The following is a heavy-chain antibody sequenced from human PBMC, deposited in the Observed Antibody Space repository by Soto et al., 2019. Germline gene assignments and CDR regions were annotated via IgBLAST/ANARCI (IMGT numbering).Heavy chain of an antibody. CDR3: ARERGQQLAFFQH. Sequence: QVQLVESGGGVVQPGRSLRLSCAASGFTFSSYGMHWVRQAPGKGLEWVAVIWYDGSNKYYADSVKGRFTISRDNSKNTLYLQMNSLRAEDTAVYYCARERGQQLAFFQHWGQGTLVTVAS. D-gene: IGHD6-13*01. J-gene: IGHJ1*01. V-gene: IGHV3-33*01. CDR1: GFTFSSYG. CDR2: IWYDGSNK.